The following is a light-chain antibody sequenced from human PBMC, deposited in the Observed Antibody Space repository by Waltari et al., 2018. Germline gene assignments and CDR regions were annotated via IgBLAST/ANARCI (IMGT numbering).Light chain of an antibody. J-gene: IGLJ1*01. V-gene: IGLV1-51*02. CDR3: GTWDNSLSTYV. CDR2: ESD. Sequence: QSVLTQPPSVSAAPGQKVTISCSGSSFNIGSNHVSWYTQLPGTAPKVLMYESDKRPSGIPDRFSGSKSGTSATLGITGLQTGDEADYYCGTWDNSLSTYVFGTGTKVTVL. CDR1: SFNIGSNH.